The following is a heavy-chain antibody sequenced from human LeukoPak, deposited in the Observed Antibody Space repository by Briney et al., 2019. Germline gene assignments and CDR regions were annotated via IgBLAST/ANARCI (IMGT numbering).Heavy chain of an antibody. J-gene: IGHJ5*02. V-gene: IGHV3-21*01. Sequence: SGGSLRLSCAASGFTFSSYSMNWVRQAPGKGLEWVSSISSSSSYIYYADSVKGRFTISRDNAKNSLYLQMNSLRAEDTAVYYCARGVGSSWYDDNWFDPWGQGTLVTVSS. CDR3: ARGVGSSWYDDNWFDP. D-gene: IGHD6-13*01. CDR2: ISSSSSYI. CDR1: GFTFSSYS.